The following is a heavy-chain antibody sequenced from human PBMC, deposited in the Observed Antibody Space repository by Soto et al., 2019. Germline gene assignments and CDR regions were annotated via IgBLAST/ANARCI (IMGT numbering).Heavy chain of an antibody. V-gene: IGHV3-23*01. CDR1: GFTFRSYA. D-gene: IGHD2-2*01. CDR3: AKDHQVYCSSTSCYYGFDY. CDR2: ISGSGGST. J-gene: IGHJ4*02. Sequence: PGGSLRLSCAASGFTFRSYAMSWVRQAPGKGLEWVSAISGSGGSTYYADSVKGRSTISRDNSKNTLYLQMNSLRAEDTAVYYCAKDHQVYCSSTSCYYGFDYWGQGTLVTVSS.